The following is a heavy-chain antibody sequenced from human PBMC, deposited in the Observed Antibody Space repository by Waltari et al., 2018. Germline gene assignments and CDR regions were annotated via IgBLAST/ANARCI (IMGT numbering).Heavy chain of an antibody. D-gene: IGHD7-27*01. CDR1: GGSISSYY. CDR3: ARVQTGDYYYYYMDV. J-gene: IGHJ6*03. V-gene: IGHV4-59*01. CDR2: IYYSGST. Sequence: QVQLQESGPGLVKPSETLSLTCTVPGGSISSYYWIWIRQPPGKGLEWIGYIYYSGSTNYNPSLKSRVTISVDTSKNQFSRKLSSVTAADTAVYYCARVQTGDYYYYYMDVWGKGTTVTISS.